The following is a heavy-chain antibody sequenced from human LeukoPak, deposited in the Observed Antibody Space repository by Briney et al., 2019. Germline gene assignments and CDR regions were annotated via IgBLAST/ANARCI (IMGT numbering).Heavy chain of an antibody. CDR2: ISSSSSYI. CDR1: GFTFSSYS. Sequence: KAGGSLRLSCAASGFTFSSYSMNWVRQAPGKGLEWVSSISSSSSYIYYADSVKGRFTISRDNAKNSLYLQMNSLRAEDTAVYYCARFGGSGWYHPSDYWGQGTLVTVSS. CDR3: ARFGGSGWYHPSDY. D-gene: IGHD6-19*01. J-gene: IGHJ4*02. V-gene: IGHV3-21*01.